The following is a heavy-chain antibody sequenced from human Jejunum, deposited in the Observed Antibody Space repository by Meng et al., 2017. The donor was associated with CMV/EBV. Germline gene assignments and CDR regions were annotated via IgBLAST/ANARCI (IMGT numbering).Heavy chain of an antibody. CDR1: YG. CDR2: IRLYNGKT. CDR3: ARGSGYYGLWSGYESLDV. D-gene: IGHD3-3*01. J-gene: IGHJ6*02. Sequence: YGLRWVRQAPGHGLEWVVWIRLYNGKTHVAQKFQGRLTMTTDTSTSTAYMELRSLRSDDTAVYYCARGSGYYGLWSGYESLDVWGQGTTVTVSS. V-gene: IGHV1-18*01.